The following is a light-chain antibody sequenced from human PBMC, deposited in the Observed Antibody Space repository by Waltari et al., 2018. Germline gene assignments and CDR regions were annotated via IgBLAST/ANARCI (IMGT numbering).Light chain of an antibody. CDR3: SSYTSSSTPYV. CDR2: EVS. J-gene: IGLJ1*01. Sequence: QSALTQPASVSGSPGQSLTIPCTGTSSDVGGYNYVSWYQQHPGKAPKLMIYEVSNRPVGVSNRFSGSKSGNTASLTISGLQAEDEADYYCSSYTSSSTPYVFGTGTKVTVL. V-gene: IGLV2-14*03. CDR1: SSDVGGYNY.